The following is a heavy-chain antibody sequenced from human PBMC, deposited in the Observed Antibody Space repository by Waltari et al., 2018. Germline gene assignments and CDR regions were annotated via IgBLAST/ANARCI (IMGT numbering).Heavy chain of an antibody. D-gene: IGHD1-20*01. CDR1: RVTLGNSA. V-gene: IGHV3-23*01. CDR3: ATPFYNWDDPLHS. Sequence: EVQLLESGGDWVQPGGSLRLSCSASRVTLGNSAINRVSLAPRTGLEWVSAITVGDDTYYADSVRGRFTISRDTSKDTVYLQMDGLRAEDTAVYYCATPFYNWDDPLHSWGQGTLVTVSS. J-gene: IGHJ4*02. CDR2: ITVGDDT.